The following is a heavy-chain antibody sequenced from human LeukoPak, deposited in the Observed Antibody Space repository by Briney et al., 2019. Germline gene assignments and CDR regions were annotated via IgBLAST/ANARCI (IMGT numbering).Heavy chain of an antibody. CDR1: GGSISSGGYY. V-gene: IGHV4-31*03. Sequence: SETLSLTCTVSGGSISSGGYYWSWIRQHPGKGLEWIGYIYYSGSTYYNPSLKSRITISVDTSKNQFSLKLSSVTAADTAVYYCARGFGGSSTSYAYPFGYWGQRTLVTVSS. J-gene: IGHJ4*02. CDR3: ARGFGGSSTSYAYPFGY. D-gene: IGHD2-2*01. CDR2: IYYSGST.